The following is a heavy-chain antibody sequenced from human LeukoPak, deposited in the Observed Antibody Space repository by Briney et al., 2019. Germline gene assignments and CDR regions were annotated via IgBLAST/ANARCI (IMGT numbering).Heavy chain of an antibody. CDR1: GGSVTTGSYY. J-gene: IGHJ4*02. CDR3: ARGQCTSTSCDPGHFDL. V-gene: IGHV4-61*10. Sequence: SETLSLTCTVSGGSVTTGSYYWSWIRQPAGKGLEWIGRVYFSAYTNYNTSLRSRVAISTDTSRNQFSLKLTSVTAADTAIYYCARGQCTSTSCDPGHFDLWGQGTQVTVSS. CDR2: VYFSAYT. D-gene: IGHD2-2*01.